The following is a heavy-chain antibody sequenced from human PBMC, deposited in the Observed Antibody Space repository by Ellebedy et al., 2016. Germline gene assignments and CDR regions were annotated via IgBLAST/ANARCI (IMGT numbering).Heavy chain of an antibody. J-gene: IGHJ5*02. Sequence: YMTWVRQAPGKGLEWIGEINHSGSTNYNPSLKSRVTISVDTSKNQFSLKLSSVTAADTAVYYCARGPPTYWFDPWGQGTLVTVSS. CDR3: ARGPPTYWFDP. CDR1: Y. D-gene: IGHD3-16*01. V-gene: IGHV4-34*01. CDR2: INHSGST.